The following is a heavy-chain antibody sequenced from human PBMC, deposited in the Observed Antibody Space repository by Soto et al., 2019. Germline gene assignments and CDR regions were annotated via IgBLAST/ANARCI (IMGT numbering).Heavy chain of an antibody. V-gene: IGHV3-21*01. D-gene: IGHD3-10*01. J-gene: IGHJ4*02. Sequence: VQLVESGGGLVKPGGSLRLSCAASGFTFSSYSMNWVRQAPGKGLEWVSSISSSSSYIYYGDSVKGRFTISRDNAKNSLYLQMNSLRAEDTAVYYCARGLPDGSGQYCDYWGQGTRVTVSS. CDR2: ISSSSSYI. CDR3: ARGLPDGSGQYCDY. CDR1: GFTFSSYS.